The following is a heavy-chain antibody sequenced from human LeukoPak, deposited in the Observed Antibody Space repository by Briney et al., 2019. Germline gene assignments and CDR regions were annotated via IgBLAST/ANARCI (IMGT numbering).Heavy chain of an antibody. CDR1: GGSISSNY. D-gene: IGHD6-19*01. V-gene: IGHV4-59*08. Sequence: SETLSLTCTVSGGSISSNYWSWIRQPPGKGLEWIAYIYYTGSSNYNPSLKGRVTISVDTSKNQFSLILSSVTAADTAVYYCARQPVAATYFDYWGQGTLVTVSS. J-gene: IGHJ4*02. CDR2: IYYTGSS. CDR3: ARQPVAATYFDY.